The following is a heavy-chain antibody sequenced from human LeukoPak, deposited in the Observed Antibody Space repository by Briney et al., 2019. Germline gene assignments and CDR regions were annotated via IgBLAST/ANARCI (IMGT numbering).Heavy chain of an antibody. CDR2: IIPIFGTA. Sequence: RASVKVSCKASGGTFSSYAISWVRQAPGQGLEWMGGIIPIFGTANYAQKFQGRVTITTDESTSTAYMELSSLRSEDTAVYYCARDHGDYFDYWGQGTLVTVSS. CDR1: GGTFSSYA. J-gene: IGHJ4*02. D-gene: IGHD3-16*01. V-gene: IGHV1-69*05. CDR3: ARDHGDYFDY.